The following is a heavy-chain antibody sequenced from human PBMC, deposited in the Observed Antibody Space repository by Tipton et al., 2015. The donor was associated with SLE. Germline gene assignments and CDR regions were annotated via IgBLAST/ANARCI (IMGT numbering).Heavy chain of an antibody. CDR1: GYTFTTYG. Sequence: QLVQSGVEVKKPGASVKVSCKASGYTFTTYGMHWVRQAPGKGLEWVAVISYDGSNKYYADSVRGRFTISRDNSKNTLYLQMNSLRAEDTAVYYCARGTWSFRYDSSDWLSDYWGQGTLVTVSS. J-gene: IGHJ4*02. CDR2: ISYDGSNK. D-gene: IGHD3-22*01. V-gene: IGHV3-30*19. CDR3: ARGTWSFRYDSSDWLSDY.